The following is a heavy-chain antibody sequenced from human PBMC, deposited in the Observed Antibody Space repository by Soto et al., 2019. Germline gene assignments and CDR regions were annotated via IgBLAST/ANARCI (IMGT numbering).Heavy chain of an antibody. CDR3: ARRWGTSFDF. D-gene: IGHD7-27*01. Sequence: SETLSLTCSVSGGSTSSYYWSWIRQPPGKGLEWIGYIYYSGSTDYSPSLKSRVTISVDTSKDQFSLKVSSVTAADTAVYYCARRWGTSFDFWGQGTLVTVSS. CDR1: GGSTSSYY. J-gene: IGHJ4*02. V-gene: IGHV4-59*01. CDR2: IYYSGST.